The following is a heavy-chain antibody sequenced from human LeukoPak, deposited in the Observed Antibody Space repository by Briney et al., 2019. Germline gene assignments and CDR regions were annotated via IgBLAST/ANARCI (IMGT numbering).Heavy chain of an antibody. CDR1: GFTFSSYS. CDR2: ISSSSSYI. J-gene: IGHJ4*02. CDR3: ARLLGLRLGELSQNY. Sequence: PGGSLRLSCAASGFTFSSYSMDWVRQAPGKGLEWVSSISSSSSYIYYADSVKGRFTISRDNAKNSLYLQMNSLRAEDTAVYYCARLLGLRLGELSQNYWGQGTLVTVSS. V-gene: IGHV3-21*01. D-gene: IGHD3-16*02.